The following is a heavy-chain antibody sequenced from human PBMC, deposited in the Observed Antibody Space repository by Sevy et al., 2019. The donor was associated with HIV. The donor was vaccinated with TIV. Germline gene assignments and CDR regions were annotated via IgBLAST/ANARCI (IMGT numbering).Heavy chain of an antibody. CDR1: DYSISSGYW. CDR3: ASHDWGRQDY. D-gene: IGHD7-27*01. CDR2: IYYRGDT. Sequence: SDTLSLTCIVSDYSISSGYWWDWFRRPPGKGLEWIGAIYYRGDTQYTPSLKSRVTISADTSKNQFSLRLTSMTAADTAIYYCASHDWGRQDYWGQGTLVTVSS. J-gene: IGHJ4*02. V-gene: IGHV4-38-2*02.